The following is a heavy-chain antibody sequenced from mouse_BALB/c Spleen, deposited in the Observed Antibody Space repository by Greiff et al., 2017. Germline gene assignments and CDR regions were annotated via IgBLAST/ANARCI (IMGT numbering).Heavy chain of an antibody. D-gene: IGHD1-2*01. Sequence: QVQLQQPGAELVKPGASVKMSCKASGYTFTSYWMHWVKQRPGQGLEWIGVIDPSDSYTSYNQKFKGKATLTVDTSSSTAYMQLSSLTSEDSAVYYCARFTTATSDYWGQGTTLTVSS. CDR1: GYTFTSYW. CDR2: IDPSDSYT. CDR3: ARFTTATSDY. J-gene: IGHJ2*01. V-gene: IGHV1-59*01.